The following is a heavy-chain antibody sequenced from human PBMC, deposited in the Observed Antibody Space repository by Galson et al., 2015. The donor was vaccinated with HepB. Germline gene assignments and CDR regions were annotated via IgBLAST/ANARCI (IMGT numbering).Heavy chain of an antibody. CDR1: GDSINRYF. CDR2: NHYSGSS. CDR3: ARQPFRYSSGWYKTRGVFDY. D-gene: IGHD6-19*01. V-gene: IGHV4-59*08. J-gene: IGHJ4*02. Sequence: TLSLTCTVSGDSINRYFWTWIRQPPGKGLEWIGYNHYSGSSDYNPSLKSRVTMSLDTSKNQFSLKLTSVTAADTAVYYCARQPFRYSSGWYKTRGVFDYWGQGTLVTVSS.